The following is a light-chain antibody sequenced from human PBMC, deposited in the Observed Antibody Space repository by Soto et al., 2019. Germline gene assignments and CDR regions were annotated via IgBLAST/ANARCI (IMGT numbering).Light chain of an antibody. CDR2: AAS. J-gene: IGKJ1*01. CDR1: ESIRDY. Sequence: DIQMTQSPSSLSASVVDRVTITCLASESIRDYLNWYQQKPGKAPNLLIYAASSLHSGVPSRFSGSGSGTDFTLTISSLQPEDFATYYCQQSFSSPPWTFGQGTKVDIK. CDR3: QQSFSSPPWT. V-gene: IGKV1-39*01.